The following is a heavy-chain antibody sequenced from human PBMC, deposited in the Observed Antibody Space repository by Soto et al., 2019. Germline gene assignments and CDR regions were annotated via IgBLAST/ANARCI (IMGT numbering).Heavy chain of an antibody. CDR3: ARDPHGGNAEYFDL. J-gene: IGHJ2*01. Sequence: EAQLVESGGGLVQPGGSLRLSCAASGFTFSRYWMHWVRQAPGKGLVWVSRINSDGSTASYADSVKGRFTISRDNAKNTLYLQMNSLRAEDTAVYYCARDPHGGNAEYFDLWGRGTLVTVSS. D-gene: IGHD2-15*01. CDR2: INSDGSTA. V-gene: IGHV3-74*01. CDR1: GFTFSRYW.